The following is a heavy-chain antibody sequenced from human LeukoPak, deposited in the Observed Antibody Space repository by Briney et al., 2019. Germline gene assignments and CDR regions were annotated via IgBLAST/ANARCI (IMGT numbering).Heavy chain of an antibody. CDR1: GGSISSSSYY. CDR2: IYYSGST. CDR3: ARRRGQQLLTLYYYYYMDV. J-gene: IGHJ6*03. Sequence: SETLSLTCTVSGGSISSSSYYWGWIRQPPGKGLEWIGSIYYSGSTYYNQSLKSRVTISVDTSKNQFSLKLSSVTAADTAVYYCARRRGQQLLTLYYYYYMDVWGKGTTVTVSS. V-gene: IGHV4-39*07. D-gene: IGHD6-13*01.